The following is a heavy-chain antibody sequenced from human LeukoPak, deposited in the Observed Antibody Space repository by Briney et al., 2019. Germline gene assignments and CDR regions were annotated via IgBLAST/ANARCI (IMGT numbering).Heavy chain of an antibody. CDR2: IYTSGST. Sequence: RTSETLSLTCTVSGGSISSYYWSWIRQPAGKGLEWIGRIYTSGSTNYNPSLKSRVTMSVDTSKNQFSLKLSSVTAADTAVYYCARRAATWKMVRSRSSGYMDVWGKGTTVTVSS. J-gene: IGHJ6*03. D-gene: IGHD3-10*01. CDR3: ARRAATWKMVRSRSSGYMDV. CDR1: GGSISSYY. V-gene: IGHV4-4*07.